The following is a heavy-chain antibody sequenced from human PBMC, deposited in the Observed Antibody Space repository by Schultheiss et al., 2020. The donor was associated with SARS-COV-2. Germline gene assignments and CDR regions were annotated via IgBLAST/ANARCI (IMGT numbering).Heavy chain of an antibody. Sequence: GESLKISCAASGFTFRYYAMSWVRQAPGQGLDWVSVIRVSDNRTFYPSSVEGRFTISRDNSKNTLYLQMNNLRAEDTAVYYCARIPYCSSTSCYGYYYMDVWGKGTTVTVSS. CDR2: IRVSDNRT. D-gene: IGHD2-2*01. J-gene: IGHJ6*03. V-gene: IGHV3-23*01. CDR3: ARIPYCSSTSCYGYYYMDV. CDR1: GFTFRYYA.